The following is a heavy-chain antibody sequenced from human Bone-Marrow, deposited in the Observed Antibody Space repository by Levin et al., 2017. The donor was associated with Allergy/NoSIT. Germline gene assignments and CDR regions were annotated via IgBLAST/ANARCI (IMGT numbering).Heavy chain of an antibody. J-gene: IGHJ4*02. CDR2: IDPSDAYT. D-gene: IGHD6-19*01. V-gene: IGHV5-10-1*01. Sequence: KPGESLKISCKGSGYSFTSYWISWVRQMPGKGLEWMGRIDPSDAYTNYSPAFQGHVTISADTSINTAYLQWSSLKSSDTAMYYCARRLSSGWYSVDYWGQGTLVTVSS. CDR1: GYSFTSYW. CDR3: ARRLSSGWYSVDY.